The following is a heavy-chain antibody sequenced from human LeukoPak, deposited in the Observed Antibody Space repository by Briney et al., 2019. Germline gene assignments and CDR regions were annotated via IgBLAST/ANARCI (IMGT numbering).Heavy chain of an antibody. CDR3: ARAGNHYDSSGYSNFDY. V-gene: IGHV1-46*01. J-gene: IGHJ4*02. D-gene: IGHD3-22*01. CDR2: INPSGGST. Sequence: ASVKVSCKASGYTFTSYYMHWVRQAPGQGLEWMGIINPSGGSTSYAQKFQGRVTTTRDTSTSTVYMELSSLRSEDTAVYYCARAGNHYDSSGYSNFDYWGQGTLVTVSS. CDR1: GYTFTSYY.